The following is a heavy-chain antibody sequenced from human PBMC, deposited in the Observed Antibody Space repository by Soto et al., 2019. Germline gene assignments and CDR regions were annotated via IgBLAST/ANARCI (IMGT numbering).Heavy chain of an antibody. CDR3: ARVDFAVAAAGVYFDY. Sequence: EVQLVESGGGLVQPGGSLRLSCAASGFTVSSNYMSWVRQAPGKGLEWVSVIYSGGSTYYADSVKGRFTISRDNSKNTLYLQMNSLRAEDTAVYYCARVDFAVAAAGVYFDYWGQGTLVTVSS. D-gene: IGHD6-13*01. J-gene: IGHJ4*02. CDR2: IYSGGST. V-gene: IGHV3-66*01. CDR1: GFTVSSNY.